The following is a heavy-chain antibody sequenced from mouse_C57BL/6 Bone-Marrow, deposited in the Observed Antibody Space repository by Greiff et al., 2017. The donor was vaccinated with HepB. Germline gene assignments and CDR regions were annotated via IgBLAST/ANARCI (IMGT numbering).Heavy chain of an antibody. CDR3: ARNKGYSNFYYAMDY. Sequence: VQLQESGPGLVQPSQRLSITCTVSGFSLTSYGVHWVRQSPGKGLEWLGVIWSGGSTDYNAAFISRLSISKDNSKSQVFFKMNSLQADDTAIYYCARNKGYSNFYYAMDYWGQGTSVTVSS. V-gene: IGHV2-2*01. J-gene: IGHJ4*01. D-gene: IGHD2-5*01. CDR1: GFSLTSYG. CDR2: IWSGGST.